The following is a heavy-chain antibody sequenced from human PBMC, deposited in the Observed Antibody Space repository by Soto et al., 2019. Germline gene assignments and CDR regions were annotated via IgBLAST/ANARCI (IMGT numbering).Heavy chain of an antibody. Sequence: SETLSLTCAVSGGSISSGGYSWGWIRQPPGKGLEWIGYIYHSGSTYYNPSLKSRVTISVDRSKNQFSPKLSSVTAADTAVYYCARDNYYDSSAYYFDYWGQGALVTVSS. V-gene: IGHV4-30-2*01. CDR1: GGSISSGGYS. J-gene: IGHJ4*02. CDR2: IYHSGST. D-gene: IGHD3-22*01. CDR3: ARDNYYDSSAYYFDY.